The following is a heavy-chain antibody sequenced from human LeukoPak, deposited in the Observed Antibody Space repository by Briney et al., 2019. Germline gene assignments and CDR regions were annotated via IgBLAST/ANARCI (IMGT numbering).Heavy chain of an antibody. CDR2: INPNSGGT. Sequence: ASVQVSCKASGYTFTGYYMHWVRQAPGQGLEWMGWINPNSGGTNYAQKFQGRVTMTRDTSISTAYMELSRLRSDDTAVYCCAREDYEQDAFDIWGQGTMVTVSS. CDR1: GYTFTGYY. V-gene: IGHV1-2*02. CDR3: AREDYEQDAFDI. J-gene: IGHJ3*02. D-gene: IGHD3-16*01.